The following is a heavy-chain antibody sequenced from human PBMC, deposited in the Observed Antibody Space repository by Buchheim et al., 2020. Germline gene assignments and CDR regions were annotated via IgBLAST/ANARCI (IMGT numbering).Heavy chain of an antibody. CDR2: ISYDGSNK. Sequence: QVQLVESGGGVVQPGRSLRLSCAASGFTFSSYAMHWVRQAPGQGLEWVAVISYDGSNKYYADSVKGRFTISRDNSKNTLYLQKNSLRAEDTAVYYCAGGVGVYYDCIWGSYRSLHLDYWGQGT. J-gene: IGHJ4*02. CDR1: GFTFSSYA. CDR3: AGGVGVYYDCIWGSYRSLHLDY. D-gene: IGHD3-16*02. V-gene: IGHV3-30*04.